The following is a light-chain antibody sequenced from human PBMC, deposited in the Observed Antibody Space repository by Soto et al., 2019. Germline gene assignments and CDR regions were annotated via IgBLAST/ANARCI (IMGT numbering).Light chain of an antibody. CDR1: QSVSNY. CDR3: QQRYRWPET. CDR2: DAS. J-gene: IGKJ1*01. V-gene: IGKV3-11*01. Sequence: EIVLTQSPGTLSKNTGERATLSCRASQSVSNYLAWYQQKPGQSPSLLIYDASNRATGIPARFSGSGSGTDFTLSISSLEPEDFAVYYCQQRYRWPETFGQGTKVDIK.